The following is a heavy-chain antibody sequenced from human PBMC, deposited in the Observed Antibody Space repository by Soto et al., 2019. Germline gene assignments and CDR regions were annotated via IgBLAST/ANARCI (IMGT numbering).Heavy chain of an antibody. CDR1: GFPFSAYS. CDR3: ANQEFS. V-gene: IGHV3-48*02. J-gene: IGHJ1*01. D-gene: IGHD3-3*01. CDR2: ISSSSDTK. Sequence: EVQLVESGGGLVQRGGSLTLACAGSGFPFSAYSMNWVRQTPGKELEWLAYISSSSDTKEYADSVKGRFIISRDNAKKLLYLQINSLRDEDTAVYYCANQEFSWGQGTLVTVSS.